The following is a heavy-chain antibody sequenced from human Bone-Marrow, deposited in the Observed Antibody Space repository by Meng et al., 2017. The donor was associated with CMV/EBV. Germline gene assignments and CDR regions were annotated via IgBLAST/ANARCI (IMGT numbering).Heavy chain of an antibody. D-gene: IGHD2-2*01. Sequence: GESLKISCAASGFTFSSYAMHWVRQAPGKGLEWVAVISYDGSNKYYADSVKGRFTISRDNSKNTLYLQMNSLRAEDTAVYYCASDIVVVPAGADYFDYWGERTLVTVSS. CDR3: ASDIVVVPAGADYFDY. J-gene: IGHJ4*02. CDR2: ISYDGSNK. V-gene: IGHV3-30-3*01. CDR1: GFTFSSYA.